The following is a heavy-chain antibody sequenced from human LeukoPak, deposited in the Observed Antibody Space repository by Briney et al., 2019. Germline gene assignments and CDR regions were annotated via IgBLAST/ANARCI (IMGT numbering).Heavy chain of an antibody. Sequence: GGSLRLSCAASGFTFSSYWMSWVRQAPGKGLEWVGRIKSTTDGGTTDYAAPVKGRFTISRDDSKNTVYLQMNSLKTEDTAFYYCTTCLGYYGAERRHYWGQGTLVTVSS. CDR2: IKSTTDGGTT. J-gene: IGHJ4*02. CDR3: TTCLGYYGAERRHY. D-gene: IGHD4/OR15-4a*01. V-gene: IGHV3-15*01. CDR1: GFTFSSYW.